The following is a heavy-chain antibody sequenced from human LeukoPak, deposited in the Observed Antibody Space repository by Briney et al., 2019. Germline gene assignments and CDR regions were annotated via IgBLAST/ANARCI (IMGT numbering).Heavy chain of an antibody. CDR3: VRWQSGSMFHPP. V-gene: IGHV4-39*01. Sequence: SSETLSLTCTVSGGSISSSSHYWGWIRQPPGKGLEWIGSIYYSGTTAYNPSLKSRVTISVDTSKNQFSLKLSSVTAADTAVYYCVRWQSGSMFHPPWGQGTLVTVSA. CDR2: IYYSGTT. J-gene: IGHJ5*02. CDR1: GGSISSSSHY. D-gene: IGHD3-10*02.